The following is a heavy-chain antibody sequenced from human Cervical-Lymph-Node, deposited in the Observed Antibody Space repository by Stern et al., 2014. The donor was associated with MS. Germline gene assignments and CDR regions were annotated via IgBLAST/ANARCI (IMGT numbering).Heavy chain of an antibody. D-gene: IGHD1/OR15-1a*01. CDR3: ARGYDWNMYDY. CDR1: GFTFSSYW. J-gene: IGHJ4*02. V-gene: IGHV3-74*01. CDR2: INEDESST. Sequence: EVQLVESGGGLVQPGGSLRLSCAASGFTFSSYWMHWVRPAPGKGLAWVSRINEDESSTSYADSVKGRFTISRDNAKNPLYQQMNSLRAEDTAVYYCARGYDWNMYDYWGQGTLVTVSS.